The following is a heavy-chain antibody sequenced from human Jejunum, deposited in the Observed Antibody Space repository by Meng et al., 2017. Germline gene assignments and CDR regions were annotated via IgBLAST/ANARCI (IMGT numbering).Heavy chain of an antibody. CDR1: GGSIESNNW. Sequence: QWQLRESGPGLVKPSETLSLTFAVSGGSIESNNWWTWIRQPPGQGLEWIGEVYHSGSTHYNPSLQSRVTISIDNSKNRFSLSLNSVTAADTAIYYCARADYVRYFDLWGRGTLVTVSS. CDR2: VYHSGST. V-gene: IGHV4-4*02. D-gene: IGHD3-10*02. J-gene: IGHJ2*01. CDR3: ARADYVRYFDL.